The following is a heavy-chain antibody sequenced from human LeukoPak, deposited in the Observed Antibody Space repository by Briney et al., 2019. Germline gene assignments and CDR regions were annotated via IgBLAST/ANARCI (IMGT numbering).Heavy chain of an antibody. CDR1: GYSFSNYW. J-gene: IGHJ4*02. Sequence: GESLKISCKGSGYSFSNYWIGWVRQMPGKGLEWMGIIYPGDSDTRYSPSFQGQVTISADKSISTAYLQWSSLKASDTAIYYCARRSGRSGYFYLDSWGQGTLVTVSS. D-gene: IGHD3-22*01. V-gene: IGHV5-51*01. CDR3: ARRSGRSGYFYLDS. CDR2: IYPGDSDT.